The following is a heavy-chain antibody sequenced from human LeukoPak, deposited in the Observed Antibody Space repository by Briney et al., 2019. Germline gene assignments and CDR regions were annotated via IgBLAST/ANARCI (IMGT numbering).Heavy chain of an antibody. D-gene: IGHD2/OR15-2a*01. V-gene: IGHV3-9*01. CDR1: GFTFDDYT. J-gene: IGHJ3*01. CDR3: ARGKGADYLDAFDV. Sequence: GGSLRLSCAASGFTFDDYTMHWVRQAPGKGLQWVSVISGNSGTVGYTDSVKGRFTISRDNAKNSLYLQMNSLRVEDTATFYCARGKGADYLDAFDVWGRGTVVTVSS. CDR2: ISGNSGTV.